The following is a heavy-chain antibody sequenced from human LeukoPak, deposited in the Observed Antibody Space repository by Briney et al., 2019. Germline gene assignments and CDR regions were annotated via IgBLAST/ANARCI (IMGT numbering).Heavy chain of an antibody. CDR1: GGSISSSSYY. CDR2: IYYSGST. Sequence: SETLSLTCTVSGGSISSSSYYWDWIRQPPGKGLEWIGSIYYSGSTYYNPSLKSRVTISVDTSKNQFSLKLSSVTAADTAVYYCARGGWELQQLEGWFDPWGQGTLVTVSS. CDR3: ARGGWELQQLEGWFDP. J-gene: IGHJ5*02. D-gene: IGHD6-13*01. V-gene: IGHV4-39*07.